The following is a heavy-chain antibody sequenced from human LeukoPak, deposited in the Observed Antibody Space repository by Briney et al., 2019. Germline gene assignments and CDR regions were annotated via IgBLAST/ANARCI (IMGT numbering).Heavy chain of an antibody. J-gene: IGHJ4*02. D-gene: IGHD6-13*01. Sequence: ASVTVSCKASGYTFTSYGISRVQQAPGQGLEWMGWISAYNGNTNYAQKLQGRVTMTTDTSTSTAYMELRSLRSDDTAVYYCARVGGGSSWLLFDYWGQGTLVTVSS. CDR3: ARVGGGSSWLLFDY. V-gene: IGHV1-18*01. CDR2: ISAYNGNT. CDR1: GYTFTSYG.